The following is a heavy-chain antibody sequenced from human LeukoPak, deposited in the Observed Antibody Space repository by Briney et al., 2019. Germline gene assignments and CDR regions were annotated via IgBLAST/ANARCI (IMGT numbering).Heavy chain of an antibody. CDR1: GDPISSHSDY. CDR2: IYYTGST. Sequence: SETLSLTCTVSGDPISSHSDYKWTWIRRSPQKGLEWIGYIYYTGSTNYNPSLRSRLTISVDTSMNQFSLRLTDVTAADTAVYYCAREYSAFDYWGQGALVTVSS. D-gene: IGHD4-11*01. V-gene: IGHV4-61*08. CDR3: AREYSAFDY. J-gene: IGHJ4*02.